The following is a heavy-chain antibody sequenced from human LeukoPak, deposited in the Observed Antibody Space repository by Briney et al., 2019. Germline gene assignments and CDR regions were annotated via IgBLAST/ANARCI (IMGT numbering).Heavy chain of an antibody. J-gene: IGHJ3*02. V-gene: IGHV4-59*01. Sequence: SETLSLTCTVSGGSISSYYWSWIRQPPGKGLEWIGYIYYSGSTNYNPSLKSRVTISVDTSKNQFSLKLSSVTAADTAVYYCARGRRIQLWLRDAFDIWGQGTMVTVSS. CDR1: GGSISSYY. CDR2: IYYSGST. CDR3: ARGRRIQLWLRDAFDI. D-gene: IGHD5-18*01.